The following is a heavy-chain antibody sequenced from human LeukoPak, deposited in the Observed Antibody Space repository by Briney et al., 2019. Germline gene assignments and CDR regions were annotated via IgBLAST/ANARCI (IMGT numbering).Heavy chain of an antibody. Sequence: GGSLRLSCAASGFTFSDDYMTWVRQAPGKGLEWLSYISGNGGVIQYADSVKGRFTISRDNAKNLLYLQMDSLRVEDTAIYYCARDPRTVRIWGQGTLVTVSS. J-gene: IGHJ4*02. CDR3: ARDPRTVRI. D-gene: IGHD1-1*01. CDR2: ISGNGGVI. V-gene: IGHV3-11*04. CDR1: GFTFSDDY.